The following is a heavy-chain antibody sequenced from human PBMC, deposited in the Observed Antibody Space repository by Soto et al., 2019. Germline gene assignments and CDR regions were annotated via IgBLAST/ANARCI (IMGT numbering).Heavy chain of an antibody. J-gene: IGHJ6*03. CDR3: ARVGYSSSWYRLEHYYYYYMDV. V-gene: IGHV4-59*01. CDR1: GGSISSYY. CDR2: IYYSGST. Sequence: SETLSLTCTVSGGSISSYYWSWIRQPPGKGLEWIGYIYYSGSTNYNPSLKSRVTISVDTSKNQFSLKLSSVTAADTAVYYCARVGYSSSWYRLEHYYYYYMDVWGKGTTVTVSS. D-gene: IGHD6-13*01.